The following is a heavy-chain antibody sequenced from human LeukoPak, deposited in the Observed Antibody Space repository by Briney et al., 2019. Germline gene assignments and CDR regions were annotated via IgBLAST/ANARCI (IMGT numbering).Heavy chain of an antibody. CDR1: GFSFSSYA. V-gene: IGHV3-23*01. D-gene: IGHD2/OR15-2a*01. J-gene: IGHJ6*02. CDR2: ISGDGTRT. Sequence: PGGSLRLSCAASGFSFSSYAMTWARQAPVKGLEWVSAISGDGTRTYYADSVKGRFTISRDNSRNTLYLQMNSLRVEDTAVYYCAYSTKNYDYAMDVWGQGTTVTVSS. CDR3: AYSTKNYDYAMDV.